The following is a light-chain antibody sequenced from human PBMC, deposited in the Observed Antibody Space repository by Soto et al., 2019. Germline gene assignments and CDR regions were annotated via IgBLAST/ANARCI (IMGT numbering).Light chain of an antibody. V-gene: IGKV1-8*01. J-gene: IGKJ2*01. CDR3: PHCSSLPST. CDR2: AAS. Sequence: AIRATQSPFSLSSYPGDRVAITCRASQGISSYLAWYQQKPGKAPKLLIYAASTLQSGVPSRFSGSGSGTDFTLTISSLQPEDCVRYYSPHCSSLPSTVGQRTMLDI. CDR1: QGISSY.